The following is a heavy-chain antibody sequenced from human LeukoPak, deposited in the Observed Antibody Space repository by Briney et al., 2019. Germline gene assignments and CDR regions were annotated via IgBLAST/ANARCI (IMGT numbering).Heavy chain of an antibody. Sequence: ASVKVSCKVSGYTLTELSMHWVRQAPGKGLEWMGGFDPEDGETIYAQKFQGRVTMTEDTSTDTAYMELSSLRSEDTAVYYCATSDGYGSGSYYTPEYWGQGTLVTVSS. D-gene: IGHD3-10*01. J-gene: IGHJ4*02. V-gene: IGHV1-24*01. CDR2: FDPEDGET. CDR3: ATSDGYGSGSYYTPEY. CDR1: GYTLTELS.